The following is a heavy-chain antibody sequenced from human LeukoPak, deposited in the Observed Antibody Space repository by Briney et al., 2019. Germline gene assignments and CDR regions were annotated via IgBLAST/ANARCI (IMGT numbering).Heavy chain of an antibody. D-gene: IGHD6-19*01. CDR1: RFTFSVYD. J-gene: IGHJ4*02. Sequence: GGSLRLSCAVSRFTFSVYDMNWVRQAPGKGLEWVSNIASSGTTKYYADSVKGRFSISRDNAKSSLYLQMNSLRVEDTAVYYCTLLAVASDFDYWGQGALVTVSS. V-gene: IGHV3-48*03. CDR3: TLLAVASDFDY. CDR2: IASSGTTK.